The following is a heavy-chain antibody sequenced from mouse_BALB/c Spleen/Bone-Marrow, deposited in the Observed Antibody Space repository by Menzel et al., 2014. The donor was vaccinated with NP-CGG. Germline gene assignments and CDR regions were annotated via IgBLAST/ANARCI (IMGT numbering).Heavy chain of an antibody. D-gene: IGHD3-1*01. CDR1: GFNIKDTY. CDR3: ARLGLFAY. V-gene: IGHV14-3*02. Sequence: LVESGAELVKPGASVKLSCTASGFNIKDTYMHWVKQRPEQGLEWIGRIDTANGNTKYDPKFQGKATITADTSSNTAYLQLSSLTSEDTAVYYCARLGLFAYWGQGTLVTVSA. J-gene: IGHJ3*01. CDR2: IDTANGNT.